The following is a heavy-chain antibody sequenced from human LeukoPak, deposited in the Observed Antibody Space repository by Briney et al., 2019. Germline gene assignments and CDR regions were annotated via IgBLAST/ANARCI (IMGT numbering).Heavy chain of an antibody. D-gene: IGHD3-10*01. J-gene: IGHJ1*01. CDR1: GFTFSNYA. CDR3: ARDPSGGGFGELLWPYFQH. V-gene: IGHV3-30*04. Sequence: GGSLRLSCVASGFTFSNYAIHWGRQAPGKRLEWVAIISYDGSNKYYADSVKGRFTISRDNSKNTLFLQMNSLRADDTAVYYCARDPSGGGFGELLWPYFQHWGQGTLVTVSS. CDR2: ISYDGSNK.